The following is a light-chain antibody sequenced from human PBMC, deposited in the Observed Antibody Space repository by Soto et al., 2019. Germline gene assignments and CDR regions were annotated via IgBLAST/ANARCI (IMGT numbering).Light chain of an antibody. J-gene: IGLJ1*01. V-gene: IGLV2-11*01. CDR2: LVS. Sequence: QSALTQPRSVSGSPGQSVTISCTGTSSDVGNYNYVSWYQQHPGKAPKLMIYLVSKWPSGVPDRFSGSKSGNTASLTITGLQAEDEADYYCCSYAGSYIYVFGTGTKLTVL. CDR1: SSDVGNYNY. CDR3: CSYAGSYIYV.